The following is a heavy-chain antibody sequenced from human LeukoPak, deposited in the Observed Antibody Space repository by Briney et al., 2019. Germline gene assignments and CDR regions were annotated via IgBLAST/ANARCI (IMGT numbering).Heavy chain of an antibody. CDR3: ARATYYDILTGYLQGLDYFDY. J-gene: IGHJ4*02. Sequence: GASVKVSCKASGYTFTSYAMNWVRQAPGQGFEWMGWINTNTGNPTYAQGFTGRFVFSLDTSVSTAYLQISSLKAEDTAVYYCARATYYDILTGYLQGLDYFDYWGQGTLVTVSS. CDR1: GYTFTSYA. V-gene: IGHV7-4-1*02. D-gene: IGHD3-9*01. CDR2: INTNTGNP.